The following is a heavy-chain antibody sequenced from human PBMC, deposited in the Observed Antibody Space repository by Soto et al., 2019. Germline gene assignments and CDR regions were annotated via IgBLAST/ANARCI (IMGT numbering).Heavy chain of an antibody. Sequence: PSETLSLTCTVSGDSISGYFWSWIRQPPGKGLEWIGYIYYSGSTNYNPSLKSRVTISVDTSKNQFSLKLSSVTAADTAVYYCARTYDDSGPNSGGYGFDIWGQDTMVTVSS. V-gene: IGHV4-59*01. CDR1: GDSISGYF. D-gene: IGHD3-22*01. CDR3: ARTYDDSGPNSGGYGFDI. CDR2: IYYSGST. J-gene: IGHJ3*02.